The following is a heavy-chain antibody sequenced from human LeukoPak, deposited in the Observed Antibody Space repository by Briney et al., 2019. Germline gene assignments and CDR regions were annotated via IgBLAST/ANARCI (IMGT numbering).Heavy chain of an antibody. CDR3: AKSPDYYDSSGYYYGFDY. Sequence: PGGSLRLSCAASGFTFSSYAMSWVRQAPGKGLEWVSAISGSGGSTYYADSVKGRFTISRDNSKNTLYLQMNSLRAEDTAVYYCAKSPDYYDSSGYYYGFDYWGQGTLVTVSS. D-gene: IGHD3-22*01. J-gene: IGHJ4*02. CDR1: GFTFSSYA. CDR2: ISGSGGST. V-gene: IGHV3-23*01.